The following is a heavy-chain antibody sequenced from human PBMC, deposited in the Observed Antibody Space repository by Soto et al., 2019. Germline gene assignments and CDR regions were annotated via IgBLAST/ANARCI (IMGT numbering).Heavy chain of an antibody. Sequence: SGGSLRLSCAASGFTFDDYAMHWVRQAPGKGLEWVTGISWNSDTIGYADSVKGRFTISRDNAKNSLYLQMNSLRAEDTAFYYCARDVWSRASGPPDSWGQGTQVTVSS. V-gene: IGHV3-9*01. CDR1: GFTFDDYA. CDR3: ARDVWSRASGPPDS. J-gene: IGHJ4*02. D-gene: IGHD3-10*01. CDR2: ISWNSDTI.